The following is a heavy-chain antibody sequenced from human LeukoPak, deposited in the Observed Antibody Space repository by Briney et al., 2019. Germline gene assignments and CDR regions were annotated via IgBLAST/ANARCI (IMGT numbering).Heavy chain of an antibody. V-gene: IGHV1-69*05. J-gene: IGHJ5*02. Sequence: GASVKVSCKASGGTFSSYAISWVRQAPGQGLEWMGGIIPIFGTANCAQKFQGRVTITTDESTSTAYMELSSLRSEDTAVYYCASTGDIVATGDENWFDPWGQGTLVTVSS. CDR1: GGTFSSYA. D-gene: IGHD5-12*01. CDR2: IIPIFGTA. CDR3: ASTGDIVATGDENWFDP.